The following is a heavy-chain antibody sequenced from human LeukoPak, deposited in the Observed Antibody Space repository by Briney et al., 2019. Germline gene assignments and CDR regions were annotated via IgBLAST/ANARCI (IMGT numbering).Heavy chain of an antibody. CDR3: ARARAVADFDY. V-gene: IGHV4-30-4*01. CDR1: GGSISSGDYY. Sequence: SRTLSLTCTVSGGSISSGDYYWSWIRQPPGKGLEWIGYIYYSGSTYYNPSLKSRVTISVDTSKNQFSLKLSSVTAADTAVYYCARARAVADFDYWGQGTLVTVSS. CDR2: IYYSGST. D-gene: IGHD6-19*01. J-gene: IGHJ4*02.